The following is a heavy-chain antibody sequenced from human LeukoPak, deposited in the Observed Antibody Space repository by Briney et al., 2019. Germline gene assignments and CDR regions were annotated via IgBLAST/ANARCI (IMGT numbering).Heavy chain of an antibody. V-gene: IGHV3-33*01. CDR2: IWYDGSNK. CDR3: AASVVGPPLNYGMDV. J-gene: IGHJ6*02. CDR1: GFTFSSYG. D-gene: IGHD2-2*01. Sequence: GGSLRLSCAASGFTFSSYGKHWVRQAPGKGLEWVAVIWYDGSNKYYADSVKGRFTISRDNSKNTLYLQMNSLRAEDTAVYYCAASVVGPPLNYGMDVWGQGTTVTVSS.